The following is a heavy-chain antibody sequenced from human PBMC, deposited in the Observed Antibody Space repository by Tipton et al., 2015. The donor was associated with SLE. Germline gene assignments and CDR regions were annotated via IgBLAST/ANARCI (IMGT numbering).Heavy chain of an antibody. CDR3: ARSDGGH. V-gene: IGHV4-59*01. J-gene: IGHJ4*02. Sequence: TLSLTCTVSGGSINSYYWSWIRQPPGKGLEWIGYIHSSGSTNYNSSLESRVTISVDTSRNQFSLKLISVTAADTAVYYCARSDGGHWGQGTLVTVSS. CDR1: GGSINSYY. D-gene: IGHD3-16*01. CDR2: IHSSGST.